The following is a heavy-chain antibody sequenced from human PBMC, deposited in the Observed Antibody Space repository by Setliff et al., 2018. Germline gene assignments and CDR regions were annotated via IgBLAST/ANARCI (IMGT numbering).Heavy chain of an antibody. D-gene: IGHD6-19*01. V-gene: IGHV3-7*01. CDR2: IKQDGSVK. J-gene: IGHJ5*02. CDR1: GFTFSSYW. CDR3: ARRPSGGWFLNWFDP. Sequence: GRSLRISCAASGFTFSSYWMSWVRQAPGKGLEWVANIKQDGSVKYYVDSVKGRFTISRDNAKNSLYLQMNSLRAEDTAVYYCARRPSGGWFLNWFDPWGQGTLVTVSS.